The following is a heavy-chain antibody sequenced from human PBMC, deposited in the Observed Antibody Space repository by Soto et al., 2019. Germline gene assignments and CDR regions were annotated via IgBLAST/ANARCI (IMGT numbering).Heavy chain of an antibody. Sequence: VQLVESGGGVVQPGRSLRLSCAASGFTFSSYGMHWVRQAPGKGLEWVAVIWYDGSNKYYADSVKGRFTISRDNSKNTLYLQMNSLRAEDTAVYYCATVVVPAKYYYYYMDVWGKGTTVTVSS. D-gene: IGHD2-2*01. CDR1: GFTFSSYG. V-gene: IGHV3-33*01. CDR3: ATVVVPAKYYYYYMDV. CDR2: IWYDGSNK. J-gene: IGHJ6*03.